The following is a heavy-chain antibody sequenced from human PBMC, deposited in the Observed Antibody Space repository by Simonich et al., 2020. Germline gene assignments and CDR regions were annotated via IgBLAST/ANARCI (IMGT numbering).Heavy chain of an antibody. V-gene: IGHV1-46*03. CDR3: ARRHSSSRTFDY. D-gene: IGHD6-6*01. CDR2: INPSGGST. Sequence: QVQLVQSGAEVKKPGASVKVSCKASGYTFTSYYMHWVRQAPGQGLEWMGKINPSGGSTSYAKKFQGRVTMTRDTSTSTVYMELSSLRSEDTAVYYCARRHSSSRTFDYWGQGTLVTVSS. J-gene: IGHJ4*02. CDR1: GYTFTSYY.